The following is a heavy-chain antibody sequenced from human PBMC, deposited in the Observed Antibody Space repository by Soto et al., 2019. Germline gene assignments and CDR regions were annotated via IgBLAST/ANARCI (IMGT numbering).Heavy chain of an antibody. CDR1: GGSIGGYY. Sequence: QVQLQESGPGLVKPSETLSLTCTVSGGSIGGYYWSWLRQPAGKGLEWIGRIHTTENTNYNPSLKSRVTMSVDTSNNQFSLRLSSLTAADTAVYYCARALSSAAGLYFDYWGQGTLVTVSS. J-gene: IGHJ4*02. CDR3: ARALSSAAGLYFDY. CDR2: IHTTENT. V-gene: IGHV4-4*07. D-gene: IGHD6-13*01.